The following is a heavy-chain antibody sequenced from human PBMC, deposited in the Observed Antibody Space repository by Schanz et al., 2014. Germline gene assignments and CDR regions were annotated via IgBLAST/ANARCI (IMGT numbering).Heavy chain of an antibody. D-gene: IGHD5-12*01. CDR2: MFPGGNT. CDR3: AKDLNREATAPES. J-gene: IGHJ5*02. Sequence: VQLVESGGGLVQPGGSLRLSCAASGFRVITNYMTWVRQAPGKGLEWVSIMFPGGNTYYADSVKGRFTVSRDNSKNTVYLHMNSLRDEDTAVYYCAKDLNREATAPESWGQGTLVVVSS. CDR1: GFRVITNY. V-gene: IGHV3-66*01.